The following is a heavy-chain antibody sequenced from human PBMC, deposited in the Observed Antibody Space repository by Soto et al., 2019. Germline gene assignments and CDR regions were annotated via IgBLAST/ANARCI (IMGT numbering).Heavy chain of an antibody. J-gene: IGHJ4*02. Sequence: QVQLVESGGSVVQPGRSLRLSCAASGLTLSNYAMNWVSQAPGKGLEWVAVISYDRSNRYYADSEKGRFTISRDNSKNTLYLQMNSLRAEDTAVYYCARVTQAVAADYWGQGTLVTVSS. D-gene: IGHD6-19*01. CDR2: ISYDRSNR. V-gene: IGHV3-30-3*01. CDR3: ARVTQAVAADY. CDR1: GLTLSNYA.